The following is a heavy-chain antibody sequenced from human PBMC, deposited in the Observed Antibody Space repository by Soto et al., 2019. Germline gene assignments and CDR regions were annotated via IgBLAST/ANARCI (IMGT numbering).Heavy chain of an antibody. CDR1: GYTFTSYY. CDR2: INPSGGST. D-gene: IGHD1-26*01. J-gene: IGHJ6*02. Sequence: ASVKVSCKASGYTFTSYYMHWVRQAPGQGLEWMGIINPSGGSTSYAQKFQGRVTMTRDTSTSTVYMELSSLSSEDTAVYYCARDLTFNIVGAPSYHYYGKDVWGQGTTVTVSS. V-gene: IGHV1-46*01. CDR3: ARDLTFNIVGAPSYHYYGKDV.